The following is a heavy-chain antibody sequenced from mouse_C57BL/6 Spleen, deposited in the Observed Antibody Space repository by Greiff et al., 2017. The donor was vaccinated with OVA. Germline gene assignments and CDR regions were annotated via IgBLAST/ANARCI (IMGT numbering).Heavy chain of an antibody. CDR1: GFTFSSYA. J-gene: IGHJ2*01. CDR2: ISDGGSYT. CDR3: ARDRDGYDGGFFDY. V-gene: IGHV5-4*01. Sequence: DVQLQESGGGLVKPGGSLKLSCAASGFTFSSYAMSWVRQTPEKRLEWVATISDGGSYTYYPDNVKGRFTISRDNAKNNLYLQMSHLKSEDTAMYYCARDRDGYDGGFFDYWGQGTTLTVSS. D-gene: IGHD2-2*01.